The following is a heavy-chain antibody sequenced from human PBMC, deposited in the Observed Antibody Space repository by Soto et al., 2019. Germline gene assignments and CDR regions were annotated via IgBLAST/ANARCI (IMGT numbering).Heavy chain of an antibody. CDR2: IGGSGYNI. V-gene: IGHV3-23*01. CDR3: AKRAYCSTFSCTFDP. Sequence: GGSLRLSCAASGFTFDTYAMSWFRQAPGKGLEWVAAIGGSGYNIDYADSVRGRFTISRDNSKNTLYLQMNSLRVEDTALYYCAKRAYCSTFSCTFDPWGQGTLVTVSS. CDR1: GFTFDTYA. D-gene: IGHD2-2*01. J-gene: IGHJ5*02.